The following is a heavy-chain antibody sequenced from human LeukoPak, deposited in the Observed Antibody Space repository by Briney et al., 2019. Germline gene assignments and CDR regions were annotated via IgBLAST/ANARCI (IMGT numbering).Heavy chain of an antibody. Sequence: KAGGSLRLSCAASGFTFSSYNMNWVRQAPGKGLEWVSSITSGSSYIYYADSVKGRFTISRDNAKNSLYLQMNSLRAEDTAVYYCARDPYNGSYGNYYYYFMDVWGKGTTVTISS. CDR3: ARDPYNGSYGNYYYYFMDV. CDR2: ITSGSSYI. V-gene: IGHV3-21*01. J-gene: IGHJ6*03. CDR1: GFTFSSYN. D-gene: IGHD1-26*01.